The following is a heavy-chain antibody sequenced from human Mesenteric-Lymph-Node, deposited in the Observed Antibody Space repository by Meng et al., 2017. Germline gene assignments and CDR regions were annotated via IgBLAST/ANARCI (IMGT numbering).Heavy chain of an antibody. CDR2: ITGSGGRT. J-gene: IGHJ4*02. D-gene: IGHD2-21*02. CDR1: GFSFDGYG. V-gene: IGHV3-23*01. Sequence: GESLKISCATSGFSFDGYGMTWVRQTPGKGLEWVSVITGSGGRTDYADSVKGRFTSSRDNSKNTLYLQMNSLRAEDTAVYYCAKDGLSYCNGDCLHYIDSWGQGSLVTVSS. CDR3: AKDGLSYCNGDCLHYIDS.